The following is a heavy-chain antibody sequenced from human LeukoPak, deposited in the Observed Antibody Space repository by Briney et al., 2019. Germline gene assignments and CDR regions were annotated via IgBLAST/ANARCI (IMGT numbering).Heavy chain of an antibody. CDR3: AKDLYGQALYDSPGEVMGGRVFDP. D-gene: IGHD3-22*01. Sequence: GGSLRLSCAASGFTFSSYGMSWVRQAPGKGLEWVSGISGSGGSTYYADSVKGRFTISRDNSKNTLYLQMNSLRAEDTAVYYCAKDLYGQALYDSPGEVMGGRVFDPWGQGTLVTVSS. V-gene: IGHV3-23*01. CDR2: ISGSGGST. J-gene: IGHJ5*02. CDR1: GFTFSSYG.